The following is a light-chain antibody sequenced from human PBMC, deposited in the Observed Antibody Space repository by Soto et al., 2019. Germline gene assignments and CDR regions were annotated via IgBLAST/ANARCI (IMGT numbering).Light chain of an antibody. CDR1: SGSVSTSYY. Sequence: QTVVTQEPSFSVSPGGTVTLTCGLNSGSVSTSYYPSWYQQTPGQAPRTLIYSTNTRSSGVPDRVSGSILGNKAALTITGAQADDESDYYCVLYVGSGISVFGGGTKVTVL. J-gene: IGLJ2*01. V-gene: IGLV8-61*01. CDR3: VLYVGSGISV. CDR2: STN.